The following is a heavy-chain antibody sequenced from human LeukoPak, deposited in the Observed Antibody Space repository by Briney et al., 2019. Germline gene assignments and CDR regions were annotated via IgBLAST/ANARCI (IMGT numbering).Heavy chain of an antibody. Sequence: PSETLSLTCTVSGYSISSAYYWGWIRQPPGKGLEWIGSIYHSGNTYYNPSLKSRVTISVDTSKHQFSLKLSSVTAADTAVYYCARLSTVATSFDYWGQGTLVTVSS. J-gene: IGHJ4*02. D-gene: IGHD4-17*01. CDR2: IYHSGNT. CDR3: ARLSTVATSFDY. CDR1: GYSISSAYY. V-gene: IGHV4-38-2*02.